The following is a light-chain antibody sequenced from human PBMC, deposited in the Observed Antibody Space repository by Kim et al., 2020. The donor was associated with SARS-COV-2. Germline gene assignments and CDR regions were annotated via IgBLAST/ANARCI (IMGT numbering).Light chain of an antibody. J-gene: IGLJ2*01. CDR1: SLRSYS. Sequence: SSALTQDPAVSVALGQTVRITCQGDSLRSYSASWYQQKPGQAPTFVMFGKNNRPSRIPDRFSGSTSGNTASLTIAGAQAEDEAYYYCSSRDSSGTHFFGGGTQLTVL. CDR2: GKN. V-gene: IGLV3-19*01. CDR3: SSRDSSGTHF.